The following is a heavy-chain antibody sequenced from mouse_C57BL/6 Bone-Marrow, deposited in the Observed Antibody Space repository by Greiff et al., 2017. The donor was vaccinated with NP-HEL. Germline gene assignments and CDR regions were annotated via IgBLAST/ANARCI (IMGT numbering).Heavy chain of an antibody. D-gene: IGHD2-1*01. Sequence: EVQLQESGPVLVKPGASVKMSCKASGYTFTDYYMNWVKQSHGKSLEWIGVINPYNGGTSYNQKFKGKATLTVDKSSSTAYMELNSLTSEDSAVYYCAQDGRGNYERYYYYAMDYWGQGTSVTVSS. V-gene: IGHV1-19*01. CDR2: INPYNGGT. CDR1: GYTFTDYY. J-gene: IGHJ4*01. CDR3: AQDGRGNYERYYYYAMDY.